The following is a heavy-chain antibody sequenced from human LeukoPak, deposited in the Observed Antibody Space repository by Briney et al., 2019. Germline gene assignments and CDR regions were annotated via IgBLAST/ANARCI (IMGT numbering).Heavy chain of an antibody. J-gene: IGHJ3*02. Sequence: ASVKVSCKASGYTFTNYHLHWVRQAPGQGLEWMGIINPSGGSTSYAQKFQDRVTMTRGTSTSTVYMELNSLRSEDTAVYYCARATWYGGNPSGAFDIWGQGTMVTVSS. V-gene: IGHV1-46*01. CDR2: INPSGGST. D-gene: IGHD4/OR15-4a*01. CDR3: ARATWYGGNPSGAFDI. CDR1: GYTFTNYH.